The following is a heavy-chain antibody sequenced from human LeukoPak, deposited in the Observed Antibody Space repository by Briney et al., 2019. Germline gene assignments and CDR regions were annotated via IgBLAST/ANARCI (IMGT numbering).Heavy chain of an antibody. CDR3: VREGTSVLRYFDWLLPSDYYGMDV. D-gene: IGHD3-9*01. CDR2: ISAYNGNT. J-gene: IGHJ6*02. CDR1: GYTFTSYG. Sequence: ASVNVSFKASGYTFTSYGISWVRQAPGQGLEWMGWISAYNGNTNYAQELQGRVTMTTDTSTSTAYMELRSLRSDDTAVYYCVREGTSVLRYFDWLLPSDYYGMDVWGQGTTVTVSS. V-gene: IGHV1-18*01.